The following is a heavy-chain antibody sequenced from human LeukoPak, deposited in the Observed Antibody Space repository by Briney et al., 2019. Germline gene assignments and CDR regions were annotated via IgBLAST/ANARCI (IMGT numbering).Heavy chain of an antibody. Sequence: SETLSLTCTVSGGSISSGSYYWSWIRQPAGKGLEWIGYIYYSGSTYYNPSLKSRVTISVDTSKNQFSLKLSSVTAADTAVYYCARSLSHYYYGPTTWGQGTLVTVSS. D-gene: IGHD3-10*01. J-gene: IGHJ4*02. V-gene: IGHV4-61*10. CDR1: GGSISSGSYY. CDR3: ARSLSHYYYGPTT. CDR2: IYYSGST.